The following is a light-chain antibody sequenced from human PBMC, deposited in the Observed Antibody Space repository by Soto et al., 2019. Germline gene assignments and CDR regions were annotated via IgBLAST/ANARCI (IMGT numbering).Light chain of an antibody. J-gene: IGLJ3*02. CDR1: SSNIGSNF. Sequence: QSVLTQPPSASGTPGQRVTIPCSGSSSNIGSNFVNWYQQLPGTAPKLLMYNNNQRPSGVPDRFSGSRSGTSASLAISGLQSDDEAVYFCSTWDDSLNGWVFGGGTKLTVL. CDR3: STWDDSLNGWV. V-gene: IGLV1-44*01. CDR2: NNN.